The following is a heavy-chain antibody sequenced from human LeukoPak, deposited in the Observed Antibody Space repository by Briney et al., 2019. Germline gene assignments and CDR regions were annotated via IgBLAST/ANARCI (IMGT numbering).Heavy chain of an antibody. CDR1: VFIFSSHW. D-gene: IGHD3-22*01. Sequence: QPGGSLRLSCAASVFIFSSHWMSWVRQAPGEGLEWVAHIKEDGSERYYGDSVKGRFTISRDNAKNSLYLQMNSLRDEDTAVYYCARAAPYYYDSSGYSAFDSWGQGTMVTVSA. CDR2: IKEDGSER. J-gene: IGHJ3*02. CDR3: ARAAPYYYDSSGYSAFDS. V-gene: IGHV3-7*02.